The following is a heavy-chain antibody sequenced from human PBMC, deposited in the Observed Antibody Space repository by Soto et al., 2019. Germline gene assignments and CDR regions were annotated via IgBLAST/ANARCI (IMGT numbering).Heavy chain of an antibody. CDR3: ARLLYDVLTGQKRYFDH. J-gene: IGHJ4*02. Sequence: LGESLKISCKGSGYSFTSYWIGWVRQMPGKGLEWMGIIYPGDSDTRYSPSFQGQVTISADKSISTAYLQWSSLKASDTAMYYCARLLYDVLTGQKRYFDHWGQGTLVTVSS. V-gene: IGHV5-51*01. CDR1: GYSFTSYW. D-gene: IGHD3-9*01. CDR2: IYPGDSDT.